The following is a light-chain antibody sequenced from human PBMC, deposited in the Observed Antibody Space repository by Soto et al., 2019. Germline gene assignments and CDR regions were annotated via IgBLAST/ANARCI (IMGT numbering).Light chain of an antibody. CDR2: KAS. CDR3: QHYKSYPYS. Sequence: DTQMTQSPSTLSASVGDRVTITCRASQTISSWLAWYQQKPGKVPKLLIYKASSLESGVPSRFSGSGSGTEFTLTISSVQPDDFATYYCQHYKSYPYSFGQGTNLEIK. V-gene: IGKV1-5*03. CDR1: QTISSW. J-gene: IGKJ2*03.